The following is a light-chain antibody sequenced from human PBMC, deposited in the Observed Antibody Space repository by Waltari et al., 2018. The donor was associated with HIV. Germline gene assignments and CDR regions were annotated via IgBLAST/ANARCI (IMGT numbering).Light chain of an antibody. J-gene: IGKJ2*01. CDR2: GAS. Sequence: EIVMTQSPVSLSVSPGEGATLSCRASQSVYNNVAWYQQQSGQAPRPLIFGASTRASGVPLRFSGSGSGTEFTLTISSLRSEDFVVYYCQQYDRWPQTFGQGTKLEIK. V-gene: IGKV3-15*01. CDR3: QQYDRWPQT. CDR1: QSVYNN.